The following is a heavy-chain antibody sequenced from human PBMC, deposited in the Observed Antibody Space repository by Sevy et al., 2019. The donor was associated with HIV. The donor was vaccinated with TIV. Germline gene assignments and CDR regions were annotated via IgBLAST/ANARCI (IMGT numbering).Heavy chain of an antibody. Sequence: GGSLRLSCAASGFTFSSYGMHWVRQAPGKGLEWVAVISYDGSNKYYADSVKGRFTISRDNSKNTLYLQMNSLRAEDTAVYYCAKNPILYLYYFDYWGQGTLVTVS. D-gene: IGHD2-8*01. V-gene: IGHV3-30*18. CDR2: ISYDGSNK. J-gene: IGHJ4*02. CDR3: AKNPILYLYYFDY. CDR1: GFTFSSYG.